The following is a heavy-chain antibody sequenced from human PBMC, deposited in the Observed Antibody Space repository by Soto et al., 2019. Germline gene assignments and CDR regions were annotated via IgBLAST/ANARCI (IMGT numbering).Heavy chain of an antibody. Sequence: SGPTLVNPTETLTLTCTVSGFSLSNARMGVSWIRQPPGKALEWLAHIFSNDGKSYSTSLKSRLTISKDTSKSQAVLTMTNMDPVDTATYYCARIRFTDYDFWSGYYIPEFRYYFDYWGQGTLVTVSS. V-gene: IGHV2-26*01. J-gene: IGHJ4*02. CDR3: ARIRFTDYDFWSGYYIPEFRYYFDY. CDR2: IFSNDGK. CDR1: GFSLSNARMG. D-gene: IGHD3-3*01.